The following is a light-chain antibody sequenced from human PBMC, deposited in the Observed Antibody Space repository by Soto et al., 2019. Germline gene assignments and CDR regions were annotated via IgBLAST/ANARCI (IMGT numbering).Light chain of an antibody. J-gene: IGKJ1*01. V-gene: IGKV3-15*01. CDR1: QSVSSN. Sequence: EIVMTQSPATLSLSPGERATLSCRASQSVSSNLAWYQQKPGQAPRLLIYGASTRATGIPARFSGSGSGTEFTLTISSLQSEDFAVYYCQQYNNWPLTFDQGTKAEIK. CDR3: QQYNNWPLT. CDR2: GAS.